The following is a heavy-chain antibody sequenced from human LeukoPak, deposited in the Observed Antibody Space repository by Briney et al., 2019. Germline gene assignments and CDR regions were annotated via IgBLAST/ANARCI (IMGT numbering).Heavy chain of an antibody. CDR2: ISDSGGNT. Sequence: GGSLRLSCAASGFTFSSYAMTWVRQAPGKGLEWVSPISDSGGNTYYADSVKGRFTISRDNSKNTLYLHMSSLRAEDTAVYYCAKDVPEHSSLLLQDYGGFDYWGQGTLVTVSS. J-gene: IGHJ4*02. CDR3: AKDVPEHSSLLLQDYGGFDY. D-gene: IGHD6-6*01. CDR1: GFTFSSYA. V-gene: IGHV3-23*01.